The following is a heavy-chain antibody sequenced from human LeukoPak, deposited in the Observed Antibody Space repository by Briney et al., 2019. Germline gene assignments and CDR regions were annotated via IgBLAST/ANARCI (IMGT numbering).Heavy chain of an antibody. CDR2: ISSSSSTR. Sequence: PGGSLRLSCAASGFTFSSYSMNWVRQAPGKGLEWVSHISSSSSTRYYADSVKGRFTLSRDNAKNSLYLQMNSLRAEDTAVYFCASTTRGGTYYYYMDVWGKGTTVTISS. D-gene: IGHD1-1*01. CDR1: GFTFSSYS. V-gene: IGHV3-48*01. CDR3: ASTTRGGTYYYYMDV. J-gene: IGHJ6*03.